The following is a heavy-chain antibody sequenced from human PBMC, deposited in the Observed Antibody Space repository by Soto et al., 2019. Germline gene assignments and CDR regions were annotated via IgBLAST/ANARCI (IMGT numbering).Heavy chain of an antibody. CDR3: AADATAWQQMVPSDY. D-gene: IGHD2-8*01. CDR2: IAVGSGYT. CDR1: GFTFTSSA. Sequence: ASVKVSCKASGFTFTSSAFQWVRQARGQRLEWIGWIAVGSGYTNYAQRFQDRVTLTRDMSTATTYMELSRLTSEDTAISYCAADATAWQQMVPSDYWGQGTLVTVSS. J-gene: IGHJ4*02. V-gene: IGHV1-58*01.